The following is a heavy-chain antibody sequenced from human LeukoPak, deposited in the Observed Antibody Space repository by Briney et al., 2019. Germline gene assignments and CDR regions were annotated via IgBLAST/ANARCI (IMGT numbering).Heavy chain of an antibody. D-gene: IGHD3-22*01. CDR3: ARAKSVITYFDY. CDR1: GFTFSSYS. CDR2: ISSSSSYI. J-gene: IGHJ4*02. V-gene: IGHV3-21*01. Sequence: GGSLRLSCAASGFTFSSYSMNWVRQAAGKGLEWVSSISSSSSYIYYADSVKGRFTISRDNAKNSLYLQMTSLRAEDTAVYYCARAKSVITYFDYWGQGTLVTVSS.